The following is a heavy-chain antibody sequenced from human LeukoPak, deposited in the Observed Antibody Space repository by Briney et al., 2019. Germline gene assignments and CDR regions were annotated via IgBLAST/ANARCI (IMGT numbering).Heavy chain of an antibody. J-gene: IGHJ3*02. CDR1: GYTFTDYY. D-gene: IGHD4-17*01. CDR2: INPNSGGT. V-gene: IGHV1-2*02. Sequence: ASVKVSCKASGYTFTDYYMHWVRQAPGQGLEWMGWINPNSGGTNYAQKFQGRVTMTRDTSISTAYMELSRLRSDDTAVYYCAVLPYGDSDAFDIWGQGTMVTVSS. CDR3: AVLPYGDSDAFDI.